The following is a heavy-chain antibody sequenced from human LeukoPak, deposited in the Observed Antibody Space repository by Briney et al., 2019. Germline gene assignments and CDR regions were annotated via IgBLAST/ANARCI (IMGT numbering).Heavy chain of an antibody. D-gene: IGHD2-2*01. CDR1: GYTFTGYY. CDR3: ARSGRTYQMLRYYFDN. CDR2: ISGSNDNT. Sequence: ASVKVSCKASGYTFTGYYMHWVRQAPGQGLEWMGWISGSNDNTNYAQQFQGRVTMTTDTSTSTAYMELRSLTSDDTAVYYCARSGRTYQMLRYYFDNWGQGTLVTVSS. V-gene: IGHV1-18*04. J-gene: IGHJ4*02.